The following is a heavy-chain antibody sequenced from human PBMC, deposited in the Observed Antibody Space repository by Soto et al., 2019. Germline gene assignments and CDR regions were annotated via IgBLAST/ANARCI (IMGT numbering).Heavy chain of an antibody. V-gene: IGHV3-30*18. Sequence: ESGGGVVQPGRSLKLSCAASGFTFSNYAIHWVRQAPGKGLEWVAVIASDGKDKRYADSVKGRFTISRDNSKNTVYLQMNSLRGEDTAVYYCAKDGAIAAADYFVDYWGQGSLVTVSS. D-gene: IGHD6-13*01. J-gene: IGHJ4*02. CDR1: GFTFSNYA. CDR3: AKDGAIAAADYFVDY. CDR2: IASDGKDK.